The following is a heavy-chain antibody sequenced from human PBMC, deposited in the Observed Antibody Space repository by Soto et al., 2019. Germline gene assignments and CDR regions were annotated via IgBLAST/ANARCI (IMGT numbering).Heavy chain of an antibody. CDR2: ISGSGATT. V-gene: IGHV3-23*01. CDR3: AKDPEVVVTAPDY. J-gene: IGHJ4*02. Sequence: EVQLLESGGGLVQPGGSLRLSCAASGFTFNRYAMYWVRQAAGKGLEWVSGISGSGATTYYADSVKGRFTISRDNSKNTLYLQMNSLGAGDTAVYYCAKDPEVVVTAPDYWGQGTLVTVSS. CDR1: GFTFNRYA. D-gene: IGHD2-21*02.